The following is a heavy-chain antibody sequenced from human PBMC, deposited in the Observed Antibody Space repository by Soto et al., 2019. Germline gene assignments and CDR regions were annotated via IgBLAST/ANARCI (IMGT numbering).Heavy chain of an antibody. D-gene: IGHD3-22*01. V-gene: IGHV1-8*01. CDR2: MNPNSGNT. CDR1: GYTFTSYD. J-gene: IGHJ4*02. Sequence: ASVKVSCKASGYTFTSYDINCVRQATGQGPEWMGWMNPNSGNTGYAQKFQGRVTMTRNTSISTAYMELSSLRSEDTAVYYCAVRYYYDSSGYYEAPDYFDYWGQGTLVIVSS. CDR3: AVRYYYDSSGYYEAPDYFDY.